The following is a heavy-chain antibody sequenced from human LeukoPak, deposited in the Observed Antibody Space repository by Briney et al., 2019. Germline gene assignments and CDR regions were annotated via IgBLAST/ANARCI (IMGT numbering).Heavy chain of an antibody. CDR3: AREVSVAGYYYYYYMDV. CDR2: IYYSGST. V-gene: IGHV4-61*01. J-gene: IGHJ6*03. Sequence: SETLSLTCTVSGGSVSSGSYYWSWLRQPPGKGLEWIGYIYYSGSTNYNPSLKSRVTISVDTSKNQFSLKLSSVTAADTAVYYCAREVSVAGYYYYYYMDVWGKGTTVTVSS. D-gene: IGHD6-19*01. CDR1: GGSVSSGSYY.